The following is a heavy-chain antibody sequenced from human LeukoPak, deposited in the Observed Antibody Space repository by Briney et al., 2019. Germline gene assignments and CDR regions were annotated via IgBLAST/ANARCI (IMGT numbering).Heavy chain of an antibody. CDR1: GYTFTTYA. D-gene: IGHD3-22*01. Sequence: ASVKVSCKASGYTFTTYAMNWVRQAPGQGLEWMGWINTNTGNPTYAQGFTGRFVFSLDTSVSTAYLQISSLKAEDTAVYYCARVVDYYDSSGPRGWDAFDIWGQGAMVTVSS. V-gene: IGHV7-4-1*02. CDR2: INTNTGNP. J-gene: IGHJ3*02. CDR3: ARVVDYYDSSGPRGWDAFDI.